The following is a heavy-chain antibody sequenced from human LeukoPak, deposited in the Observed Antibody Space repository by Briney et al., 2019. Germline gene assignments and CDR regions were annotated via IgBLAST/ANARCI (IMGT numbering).Heavy chain of an antibody. Sequence: GGSLRLSCAASGFTFSSYAMSWVRQAPGKGLEWVSAISGSGGSTYYADSAKGRFTISRDNSKNTLYLQMNSLRAEDTAVYYRAKEIAAAGRGYFQHWGQGTLVTVSS. J-gene: IGHJ1*01. CDR1: GFTFSSYA. CDR3: AKEIAAAGRGYFQH. V-gene: IGHV3-23*01. CDR2: ISGSGGST. D-gene: IGHD6-13*01.